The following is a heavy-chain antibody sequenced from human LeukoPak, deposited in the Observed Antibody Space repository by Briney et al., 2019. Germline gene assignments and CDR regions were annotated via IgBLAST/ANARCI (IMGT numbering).Heavy chain of an antibody. Sequence: GGSLRLSCAASGXTFSSYWMSWVRQAPGKGLEWVSSISSSSSTMYHADSVKGRFTISRDNAKKSLYLQMNSLRDEDTAVYYCARENGIVVAGFDYWGQGTQVTVSS. CDR3: ARENGIVVAGFDY. D-gene: IGHD6-19*01. J-gene: IGHJ4*02. CDR1: GXTFSSYW. V-gene: IGHV3-48*02. CDR2: ISSSSSTM.